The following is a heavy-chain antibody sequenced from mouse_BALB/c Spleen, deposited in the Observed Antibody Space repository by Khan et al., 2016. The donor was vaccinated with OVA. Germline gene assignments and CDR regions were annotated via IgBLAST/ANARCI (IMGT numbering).Heavy chain of an antibody. V-gene: IGHV2-6-1*01. CDR3: ARQPYYNYYIMDY. D-gene: IGHD2-12*01. CDR1: GFSLTDYG. J-gene: IGHJ4*01. Sequence: QVQLKQSGPGLVAPSQSLSITCTLSGFSLTDYGIHWVRQPPGKGLEWLVVIWSDGTTTYNSALKSRLSISKDNSKSQVFLKMNSLQTDDTAMYYCARQPYYNYYIMDYWGQGTSVTVSS. CDR2: IWSDGTT.